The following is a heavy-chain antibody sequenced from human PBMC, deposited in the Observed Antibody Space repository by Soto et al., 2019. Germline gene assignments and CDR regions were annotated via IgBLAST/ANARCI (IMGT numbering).Heavy chain of an antibody. CDR1: NGSFSNYY. D-gene: IGHD3-10*01. J-gene: IGHJ5*02. CDR2: IHHTGST. CDR3: AKCGNRPFGTDRASWFDP. V-gene: IGHV4-34*01. Sequence: SETLSLTCAVYNGSFSNYYWGWIRQPPGKGLEWFGEIHHTGSTNYNPSLKNRVTISIDTSRNQFSLNLSSVTAADTAVYFCAKCGNRPFGTDRASWFDPWGQGTLVTVSS.